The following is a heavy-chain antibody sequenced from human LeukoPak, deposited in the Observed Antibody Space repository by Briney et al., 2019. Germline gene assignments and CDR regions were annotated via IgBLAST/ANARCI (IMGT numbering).Heavy chain of an antibody. J-gene: IGHJ4*02. CDR2: ISGNGDNT. V-gene: IGHV3-23*01. CDR1: GFTFSRYA. Sequence: GGSLRLSCEASGFTFSRYAMSWVRQAPGKGLEWVSTISGNGDNTYFADSVKGRFTISRDNSKHTLYLQMNSLRAEDTAVYYCAKEIATSGADYFDYWGQGTLVTVSS. D-gene: IGHD3-10*01. CDR3: AKEIATSGADYFDY.